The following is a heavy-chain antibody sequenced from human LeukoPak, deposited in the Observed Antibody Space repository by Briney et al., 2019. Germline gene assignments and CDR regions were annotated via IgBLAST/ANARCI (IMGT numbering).Heavy chain of an antibody. CDR2: IIPIFGTA. J-gene: IGHJ6*03. CDR3: ARENPYYDNYYMDV. CDR1: GGTFSSYA. V-gene: IGHV1-69*05. Sequence: SSVKVSCKASGGTFSSYAISWVRQAPGQGLEWMGRIIPIFGTANYAQKFQGRVTITTDESTSTAYMELSSLRSDDTAVYYCARENPYYDNYYMDVWGKGITVTVSS.